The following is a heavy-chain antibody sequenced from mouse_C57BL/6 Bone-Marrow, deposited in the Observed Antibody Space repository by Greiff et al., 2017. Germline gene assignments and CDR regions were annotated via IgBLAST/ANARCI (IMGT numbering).Heavy chain of an antibody. CDR3: ARGGLDYYSTPYYFDY. CDR1: GYTFTDYN. D-gene: IGHD2-5*01. CDR2: INPNNGGT. Sequence: VQLQQSGPELVKPGASVKMSCKASGYTFTDYNMHWVKQSHGKSLEWIGYINPNNGGTSYNQKFKGKATLTVNKSSSTAYMELRSLTSEDSAVYYCARGGLDYYSTPYYFDYWGQGTTLTVSS. J-gene: IGHJ2*01. V-gene: IGHV1-22*01.